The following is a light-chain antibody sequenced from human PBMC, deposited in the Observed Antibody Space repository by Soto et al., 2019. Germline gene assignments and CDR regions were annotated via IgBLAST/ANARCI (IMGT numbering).Light chain of an antibody. CDR2: AAS. V-gene: IGKV1-9*01. CDR3: QQLNSYPIT. CDR1: QGISSY. J-gene: IGKJ5*01. Sequence: IQLTQSPSSLSASVGDRVTITCRASQGISSYLAWYQQKPGKAPKLLIYAASTLQSGVPSRFSGSGSGTDFTLSISGVQPEVFATYYCQQLNSYPITFGQGTGMEI.